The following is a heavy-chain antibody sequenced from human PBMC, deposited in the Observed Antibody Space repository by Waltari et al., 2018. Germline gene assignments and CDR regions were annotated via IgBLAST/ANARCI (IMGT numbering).Heavy chain of an antibody. Sequence: QVQLQQWGAGLLKPSETLSLTCAVYGGSFSGYYWSWIRQPPGKGLEWIGEINHSGSTNYNPSLKSRVTISVDTSKNQFSLKLSSVTAADTAVYYCARDQWAGAFDIWGQGTMVTVSS. CDR1: GGSFSGYY. CDR3: ARDQWAGAFDI. CDR2: INHSGST. J-gene: IGHJ3*02. V-gene: IGHV4-34*01. D-gene: IGHD6-19*01.